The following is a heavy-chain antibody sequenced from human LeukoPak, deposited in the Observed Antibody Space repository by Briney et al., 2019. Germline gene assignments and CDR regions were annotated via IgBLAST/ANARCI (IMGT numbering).Heavy chain of an antibody. CDR1: GGSFSGYY. J-gene: IGHJ4*02. V-gene: IGHV4-34*01. CDR2: ITHSGST. CDR3: ASLTTVTYDFDY. D-gene: IGHD4-17*01. Sequence: PSETLSLTCAVYGGSFSGYYWSWIRQPPGKGLEWIGEITHSGSTNYNPSLKSRVTISVDTSKNQFSLKLSSVTAADTAVYYCASLTTVTYDFDYWGQGTLVTVSS.